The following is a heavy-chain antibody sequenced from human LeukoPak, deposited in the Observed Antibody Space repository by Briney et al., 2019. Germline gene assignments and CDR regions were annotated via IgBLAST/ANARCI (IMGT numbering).Heavy chain of an antibody. V-gene: IGHV4-61*02. J-gene: IGHJ4*02. CDR2: IYSSGST. D-gene: IGHD2-15*01. Sequence: SETLSLTCTVSGGSMNSGSYYWSWIRQSAGKGLEWIGRIYSSGSTNYSPSLQSRVTISVDTSKNQFSLKLSSVTAADTAVYYCAREVVAAIRGDYFDYWGQGTLVTVSS. CDR3: AREVVAAIRGDYFDY. CDR1: GGSMNSGSYY.